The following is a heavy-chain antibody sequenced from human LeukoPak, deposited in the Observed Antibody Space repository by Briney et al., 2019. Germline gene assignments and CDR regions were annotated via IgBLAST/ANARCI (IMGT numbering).Heavy chain of an antibody. Sequence: GGSLRLSCEASGFPFAPFWMTWVRQAPGKRPEFVATINRDGSEVAYGNSVRGRFTISRDNAKNSLYLQMYSLRAEDTAVYYCARGIDEWLYLNYWGQGALVTVSS. CDR3: ARGIDEWLYLNY. J-gene: IGHJ4*02. D-gene: IGHD3-3*01. CDR1: GFPFAPFW. V-gene: IGHV3-7*04. CDR2: INRDGSEV.